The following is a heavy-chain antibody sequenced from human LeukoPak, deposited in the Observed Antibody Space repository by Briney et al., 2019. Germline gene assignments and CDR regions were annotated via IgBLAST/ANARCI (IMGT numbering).Heavy chain of an antibody. CDR3: ARVNRRFGEFNFDY. D-gene: IGHD3-10*01. J-gene: IGHJ4*02. CDR2: IYYSGST. Sequence: SETLSLTCTVSGYSISSYYWSWIRQPPGKGLEWIGYIYYSGSTNYNPSLKSRVTISVDTSKNQFSLKLSSVTAADTAVYYCARVNRRFGEFNFDYWGQGTLVTVSS. V-gene: IGHV4-59*01. CDR1: GYSISSYY.